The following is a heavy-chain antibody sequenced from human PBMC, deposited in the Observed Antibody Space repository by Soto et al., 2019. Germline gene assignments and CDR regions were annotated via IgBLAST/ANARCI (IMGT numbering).Heavy chain of an antibody. V-gene: IGHV3-23*01. Sequence: FTFSSSTMNWVRQAPGKGLEWVSAIIDSGGYTYYADSVKGRFTISRDNSKNTLYLQMNSLRAEDTALYYCAKETYYYYGMDVWGQGTTVTVSS. J-gene: IGHJ6*02. CDR2: IIDSGGYT. CDR3: AKETYYYYGMDV. CDR1: FTFSSST.